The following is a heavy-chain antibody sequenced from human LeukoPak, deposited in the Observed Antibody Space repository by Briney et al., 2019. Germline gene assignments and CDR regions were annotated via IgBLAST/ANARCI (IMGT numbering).Heavy chain of an antibody. J-gene: IGHJ4*02. Sequence: ASVKVSCKASGGTFSDYAISWLRQAPGQGLEWLGRIIPLLDAASYAQKFEDRVTITADTSTTTVYMELSSLRSEDTAVYYCARDVDIDYWGQGTLVTVSS. CDR2: IIPLLDAA. V-gene: IGHV1-69*04. CDR1: GGTFSDYA. CDR3: ARDVDIDY.